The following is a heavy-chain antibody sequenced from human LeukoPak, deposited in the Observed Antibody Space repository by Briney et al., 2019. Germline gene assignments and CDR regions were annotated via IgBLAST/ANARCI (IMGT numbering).Heavy chain of an antibody. V-gene: IGHV3-48*04. CDR3: AVDRRQGPTVTTFSPFDY. CDR1: GFTFSNYN. J-gene: IGHJ4*02. CDR2: ISRSSSTI. Sequence: GGSLRLSCAAPGFTFSNYNMNWVRQAPGKGLEWVSYISRSSSTIYYADSVKGRFTISRDNTKNSLYLQMNSLRAEDTALYYCAVDRRQGPTVTTFSPFDYWGQGTLITVSS. D-gene: IGHD4-17*01.